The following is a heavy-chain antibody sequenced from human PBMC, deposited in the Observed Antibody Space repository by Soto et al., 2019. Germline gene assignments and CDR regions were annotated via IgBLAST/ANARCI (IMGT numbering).Heavy chain of an antibody. V-gene: IGHV3-66*01. J-gene: IGHJ6*03. Sequence: EVQLVESGGGLVQPGGSLRLSCAASGFTVSSNYMSWVRQAPGKGLEWVSVIYSGGSTYYADSVKGRFTISRDNSKNTLYLQMNSLRAEDTAVYYCARFRTKISGYAGYMDVWGKGTTVTVSS. CDR1: GFTVSSNY. CDR3: ARFRTKISGYAGYMDV. CDR2: IYSGGST. D-gene: IGHD5-12*01.